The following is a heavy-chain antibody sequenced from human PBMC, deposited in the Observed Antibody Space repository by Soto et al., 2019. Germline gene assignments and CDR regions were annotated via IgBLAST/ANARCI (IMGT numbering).Heavy chain of an antibody. Sequence: SGTLYHPCPVPVYSISSGYYWGWIRQPPGKGLEWIGSIYLRGNTYYNPSLKSRVTISVDTSNNQFSLKLTSVTAADSAVYYCAKAVGSTRAHFDYWGQGTPVTVSS. CDR2: IYLRGNT. CDR1: VYSISSGYY. CDR3: AKAVGSTRAHFDY. J-gene: IGHJ4*02. D-gene: IGHD1-26*01. V-gene: IGHV4-38-2*02.